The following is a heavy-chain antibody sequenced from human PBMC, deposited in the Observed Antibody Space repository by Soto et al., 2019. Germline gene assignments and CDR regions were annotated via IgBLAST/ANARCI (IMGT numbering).Heavy chain of an antibody. D-gene: IGHD6-13*01. J-gene: IGHJ6*02. Sequence: ASVKVSCKASGYTFTSYYMHWVRQAPGQGLEWMGIINPSGGSTSYAQKFQGRVTMTRDTSTSTVYMELSSLRSEDTAVYYCARERKQLGNYYYYGMDVWGQGTTVTVSS. CDR2: INPSGGST. V-gene: IGHV1-46*01. CDR1: GYTFTSYY. CDR3: ARERKQLGNYYYYGMDV.